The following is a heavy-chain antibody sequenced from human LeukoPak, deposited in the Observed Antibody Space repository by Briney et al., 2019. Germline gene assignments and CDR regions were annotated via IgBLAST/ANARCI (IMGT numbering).Heavy chain of an antibody. J-gene: IGHJ4*02. CDR2: MNPDTGNT. CDR3: ARGRIGKRRAVAGTPYYFDY. D-gene: IGHD6-19*01. V-gene: IGHV1-8*02. CDR1: GYTFINYD. Sequence: ASVKVSCKTSGYTFINYDINWVRQATRQGLEWMGWMNPDTGNTGFAQRFQGRVTMTRDTSKSTAYMELSSLRFEDTAVYYCARGRIGKRRAVAGTPYYFDYWGQGALVTVSS.